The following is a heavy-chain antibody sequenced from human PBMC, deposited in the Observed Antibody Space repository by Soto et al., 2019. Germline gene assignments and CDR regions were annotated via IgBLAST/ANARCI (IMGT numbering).Heavy chain of an antibody. D-gene: IGHD6-13*01. J-gene: IGHJ3*01. CDR1: GFTFNNYG. Sequence: GGSLRLPCAASGFTFNNYGMHWVRQAPGKGLEWVATISNDGSDKYYADSVKGRLTISRDNSKNTVYLQMNSLRAEETAVYYCAKDQGIAASHGIDWGQGTMVTVSS. CDR3: AKDQGIAASHGID. CDR2: ISNDGSDK. V-gene: IGHV3-30*18.